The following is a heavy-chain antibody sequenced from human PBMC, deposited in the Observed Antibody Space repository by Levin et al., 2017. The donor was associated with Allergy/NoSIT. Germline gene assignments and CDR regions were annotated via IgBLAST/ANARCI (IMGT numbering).Heavy chain of an antibody. J-gene: IGHJ6*02. CDR3: GRALYGKYYYYGVDV. V-gene: IGHV3-13*01. CDR1: GFIFGDYD. Sequence: GGSLRLSCAASGFIFGDYDMHWVRQAPGKGLEWVSAIGTAGDTYYAGSVKGRFTISRENGKKSLYLQINSLRAGDTAVDFCGRALYGKYYYYGVDVWGQGTTVTVSS. D-gene: IGHD4-17*01. CDR2: IGTAGDT.